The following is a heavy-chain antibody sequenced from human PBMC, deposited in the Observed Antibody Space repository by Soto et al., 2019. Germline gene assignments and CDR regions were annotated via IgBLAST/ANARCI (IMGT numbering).Heavy chain of an antibody. J-gene: IGHJ4*02. D-gene: IGHD2-15*01. CDR2: IYYSGST. Sequence: PSDTLSLTCTVSGGTICSGGYYWRWIRQPPRKGLEWIGYIYYSGSTYYNPSLKSRVTISVDTSKNQFSLKLSSVTAADTAVYYCARVAIVVVAAPTTYFDYWGQGTLVTVS. CDR3: ARVAIVVVAAPTTYFDY. CDR1: GGTICSGGYY. V-gene: IGHV4-30-4*02.